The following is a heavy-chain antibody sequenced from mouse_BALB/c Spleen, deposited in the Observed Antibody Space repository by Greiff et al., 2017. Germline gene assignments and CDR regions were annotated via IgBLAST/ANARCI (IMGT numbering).Heavy chain of an antibody. CDR3: ARMPTESYWYFDV. CDR2: IWSGGST. CDR1: GFSLTSYG. Sequence: VQLVESGPGLVQPSQSLSITCTVSGFSLTSYGVHWVRQSPGKGLEWLGVIWSGGSTDYNAAFISRLSISKDNSKSQVFFKMNSLQANDTAIYYCARMPTESYWYFDVWGAGTTVTVSS. V-gene: IGHV2-2*02. J-gene: IGHJ1*01.